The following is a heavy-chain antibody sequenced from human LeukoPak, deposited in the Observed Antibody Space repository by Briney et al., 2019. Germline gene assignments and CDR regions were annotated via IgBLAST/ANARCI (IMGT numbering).Heavy chain of an antibody. J-gene: IGHJ6*02. D-gene: IGHD2-15*01. CDR3: ARDKSHCSGGSCYYYGMGV. Sequence: PSETLSLTCAVYGGSFSGYYWSWIRQPPGKGLEWIGEINHSGSTYYNPSLKSRVTISVDRSKNQFSLKLSSVTAADTAVYYCARDKSHCSGGSCYYYGMGVWGQGTTVTVSS. CDR2: INHSGST. V-gene: IGHV4-34*01. CDR1: GGSFSGYY.